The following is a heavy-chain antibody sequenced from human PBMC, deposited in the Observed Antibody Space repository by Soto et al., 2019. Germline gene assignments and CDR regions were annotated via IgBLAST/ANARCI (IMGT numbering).Heavy chain of an antibody. D-gene: IGHD1-7*01. V-gene: IGHV5-51*01. CDR2: IYPDDSDT. J-gene: IGHJ6*02. Sequence: GEALKISCKGSGYSFPNYWIGWVRQMPGKGLEWMGIIYPDDSDTRYSPSFQGLVTISADKSITTAYLQWSSLKASDTAMYYCARLHGTTPHNYYIMDFWGQGTTVTVSS. CDR3: ARLHGTTPHNYYIMDF. CDR1: GYSFPNYW.